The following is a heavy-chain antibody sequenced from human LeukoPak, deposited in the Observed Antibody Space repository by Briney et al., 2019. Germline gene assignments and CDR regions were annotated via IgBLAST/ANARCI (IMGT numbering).Heavy chain of an antibody. J-gene: IGHJ3*02. D-gene: IGHD5-24*01. Sequence: PGGSLSISCAASGFTFSSYSMFSVRQAPGKGLEWVSSISDRSSFIYYADSVNGRFTISRHNAKKSLFLHMNSLRVNDTALYYCAREPHDFHEEDGFDIWGQGTLVTVSS. V-gene: IGHV3-21*01. CDR3: AREPHDFHEEDGFDI. CDR2: ISDRSSFI. CDR1: GFTFSSYS.